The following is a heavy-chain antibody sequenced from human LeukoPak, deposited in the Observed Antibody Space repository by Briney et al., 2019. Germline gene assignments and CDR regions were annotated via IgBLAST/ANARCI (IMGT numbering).Heavy chain of an antibody. CDR2: IYYSGHT. V-gene: IGHV4-39*07. Sequence: SETLSLTCAVSGDSISTNVYYWGWIRQPPGKGLEWIGSIYYSGHTHYNESLKSRVTLSIDRSKNQFSLRLNSVTAADTAMYYCARVGWTQLKFVFDPWGLGTVVSVSS. CDR1: GDSISTNVYY. D-gene: IGHD1-1*01. CDR3: ARVGWTQLKFVFDP. J-gene: IGHJ5*02.